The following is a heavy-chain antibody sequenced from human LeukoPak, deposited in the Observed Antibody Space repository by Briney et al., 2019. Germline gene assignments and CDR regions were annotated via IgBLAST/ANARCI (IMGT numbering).Heavy chain of an antibody. CDR1: GFTFSNAW. CDR3: TTRSVTTVTMYFDY. D-gene: IGHD4-11*01. J-gene: IGHJ4*02. CDR2: IKSKTGGGTT. V-gene: IGHV3-15*01. Sequence: PGGSLRLSCAASGFTFSNAWMSWVRQAPGKGLEWVGRIKSKTGGGTTDYAAPVKGRFTISRDDSKNTLYLQMNSLKTEDTAVYYCTTRSVTTVTMYFDYWGQGTLVTVSS.